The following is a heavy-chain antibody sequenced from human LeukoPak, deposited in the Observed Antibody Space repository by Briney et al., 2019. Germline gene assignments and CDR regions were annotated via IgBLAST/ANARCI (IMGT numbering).Heavy chain of an antibody. CDR1: GFTFSSYW. D-gene: IGHD6-13*01. V-gene: IGHV3-74*01. CDR3: ARTLCSSSWFDP. Sequence: GGSLRLSCAASGFTFSSYWMHWVRQVPGKGLVWVSRINSDGSSTSYADSVKGRFTISRDNAKNTLYLQMNSLRAEDTAVYYCARTLCSSSWFDPWGQGTLVTVSS. CDR2: INSDGSST. J-gene: IGHJ5*02.